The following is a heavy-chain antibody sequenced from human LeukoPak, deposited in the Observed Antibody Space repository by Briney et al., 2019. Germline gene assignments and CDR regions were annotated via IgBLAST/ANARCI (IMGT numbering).Heavy chain of an antibody. Sequence: QPGGSLRLSCAASGFTFSSYAMSWVRQAPGKGLEWVSAISGSGGSTYYADSVKGRFTISRDNSKNTLYLQMNSLRAEDTAVYYCAKDRVRYCSSTSCSTGYYYYYMDVWGKGTTVTVSS. CDR1: GFTFSSYA. D-gene: IGHD2-2*01. V-gene: IGHV3-23*01. J-gene: IGHJ6*03. CDR2: ISGSGGST. CDR3: AKDRVRYCSSTSCSTGYYYYYMDV.